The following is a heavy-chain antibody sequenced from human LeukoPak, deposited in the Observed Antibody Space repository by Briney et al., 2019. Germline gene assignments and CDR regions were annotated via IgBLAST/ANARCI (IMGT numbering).Heavy chain of an antibody. D-gene: IGHD3-22*01. J-gene: IGHJ5*02. Sequence: GGSLRLSCAASGFTFSDYYMSWIRQAPGKGLEWVAFIRYDGSNKYYADSVKGRFTISRDNAKNTLNLQMNSLRAEDTAVYYCARDLGQYYDTSDNWFDPWGQGTLVTVSS. CDR2: IRYDGSNK. CDR3: ARDLGQYYDTSDNWFDP. V-gene: IGHV3-30*02. CDR1: GFTFSDYY.